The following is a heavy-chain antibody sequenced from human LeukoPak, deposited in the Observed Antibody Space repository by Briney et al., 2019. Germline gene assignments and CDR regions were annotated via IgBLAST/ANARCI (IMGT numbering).Heavy chain of an antibody. CDR3: ARLMKTDAFDI. CDR1: GGSIISSSYY. V-gene: IGHV4-39*07. Sequence: ETLSLTCTVSGGSIISSSYYWDWIRQPPGKGLEWIGSIYYSGSTYYHPFLKSRVTISVDTSKSQFSLKVSSVTAADTAVYYCARLMKTDAFDIWGQGTMVTVSS. D-gene: IGHD2-8*01. J-gene: IGHJ3*02. CDR2: IYYSGST.